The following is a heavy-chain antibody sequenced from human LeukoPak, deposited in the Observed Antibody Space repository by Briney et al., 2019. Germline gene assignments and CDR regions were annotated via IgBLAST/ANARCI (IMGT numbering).Heavy chain of an antibody. CDR3: ARKSGGDCYFCAFDI. D-gene: IGHD2-21*02. V-gene: IGHV3-21*01. CDR1: GFTFSSYS. CDR2: ISSSSSYI. Sequence: GGSLRLSCAASGFTFSSYSMNWVRQAPGKGLEWVSSISSSSSYIYYADSVKGRFTISRDNAKNSLYLQKNSLRAEDTAVYYCARKSGGDCYFCAFDIWGQGAMVTVSS. J-gene: IGHJ3*02.